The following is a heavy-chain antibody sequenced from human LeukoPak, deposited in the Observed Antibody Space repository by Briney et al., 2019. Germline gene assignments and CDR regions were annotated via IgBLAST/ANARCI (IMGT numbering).Heavy chain of an antibody. CDR2: INPSGGST. Sequence: GASVKVSCKASGYTFTSYYMHWVRQAPGQGLEWMGIINPSGGSTSYAQKFQGRVTMTRDMSTSTVYMELSSLRSEDTAVYYCARDRDFMTTVTTLDYWGQGTLVTVSS. V-gene: IGHV1-46*01. CDR1: GYTFTSYY. J-gene: IGHJ4*02. CDR3: ARDRDFMTTVTTLDY. D-gene: IGHD4-17*01.